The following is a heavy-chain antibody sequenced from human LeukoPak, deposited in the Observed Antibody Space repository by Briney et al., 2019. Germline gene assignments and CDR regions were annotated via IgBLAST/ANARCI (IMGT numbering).Heavy chain of an antibody. CDR3: ARDVTELRYFEWLLYGGGYFVY. Sequence: GGSLRLSCAASGFTFSSYSMNWVRQAPGKGREWVSYISSISSTIYYADSVKGRFTISRDNAKNSLYLQMNSLRDEDTAVYYCARDVTELRYFEWLLYGGGYFVYWGERTLVTVSS. J-gene: IGHJ4*02. CDR1: GFTFSSYS. D-gene: IGHD3-9*01. V-gene: IGHV3-48*02. CDR2: ISSISSTI.